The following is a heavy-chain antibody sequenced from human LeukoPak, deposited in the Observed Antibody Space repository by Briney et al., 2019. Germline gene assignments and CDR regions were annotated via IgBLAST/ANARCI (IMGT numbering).Heavy chain of an antibody. Sequence: GGSLRLSCAASGFTFSTYAMSWVRQAPGKGLEWVSGISGSGGTTYYVDSVKGRFTISRDNSKNTLYLQMNSLRAEDTAVYYCAKERYSSSRDFDYFDYWGQGTLVTVSS. D-gene: IGHD6-13*01. CDR1: GFTFSTYA. V-gene: IGHV3-23*01. CDR3: AKERYSSSRDFDYFDY. CDR2: ISGSGGTT. J-gene: IGHJ4*02.